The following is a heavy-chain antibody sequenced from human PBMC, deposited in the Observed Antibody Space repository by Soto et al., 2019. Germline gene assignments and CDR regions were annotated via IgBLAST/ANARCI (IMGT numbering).Heavy chain of an antibody. Sequence: PSETLSLTCTVSGGSLSSGGYYWSWIRQHPGKGLEWIGYIYYSGSTYHNPSLKSRVTISVDTSKNQFSLKLSSVTAADTAVYYCARDLSMREGYSKYRAGKALVYYMDVWGKGTTVTVSS. CDR1: GGSLSSGGYY. V-gene: IGHV4-31*03. J-gene: IGHJ6*03. CDR3: ARDLSMREGYSKYRAGKALVYYMDV. CDR2: IYYSGST. D-gene: IGHD4-4*01.